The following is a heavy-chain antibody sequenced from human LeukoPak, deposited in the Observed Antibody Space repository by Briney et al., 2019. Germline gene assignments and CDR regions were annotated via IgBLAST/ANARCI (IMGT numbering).Heavy chain of an antibody. D-gene: IGHD3-10*01. CDR3: ARGPASGSDFAWFDR. CDR1: GGSLSNYY. Sequence: SETLSLTCAVYGGSLSNYYWSWIRQPPRKGLEWIGEINHNGSTKFNPSLKSRVTNLVDMSRNKFSLELRSVTAADTAVYYCARGPASGSDFAWFDRWGQGTLVTVSS. J-gene: IGHJ5*02. CDR2: INHNGST. V-gene: IGHV4-34*01.